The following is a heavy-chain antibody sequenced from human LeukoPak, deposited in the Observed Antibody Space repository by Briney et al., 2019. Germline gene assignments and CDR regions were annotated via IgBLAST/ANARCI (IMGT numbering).Heavy chain of an antibody. CDR1: GYSISSGYY. CDR3: ARGWRSGYYLFDF. J-gene: IGHJ4*02. CDR2: ISHSGST. Sequence: SETPSLTCAVSGYSISSGYYWGWIRRPPGKGLEWIGSISHSGSTYYNPSLKSRVTISVDTSKNQFSLKLSSVTAADTAVYYCARGWRSGYYLFDFWGQGTLVTVSS. V-gene: IGHV4-38-2*01. D-gene: IGHD3-22*01.